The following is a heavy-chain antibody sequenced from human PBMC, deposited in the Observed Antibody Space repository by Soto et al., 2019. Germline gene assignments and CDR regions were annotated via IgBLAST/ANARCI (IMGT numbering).Heavy chain of an antibody. J-gene: IGHJ5*02. CDR3: ARGAVAGNWFDP. V-gene: IGHV3-33*01. D-gene: IGHD6-19*01. CDR1: GFTCSSYG. Sequence: QVQLVESGGGVVQPGRSLRLSCAASGFTCSSYGMHWVRQAPGKGLGWVAVIWYDGSNKYYADSVMGRFTISRDNSKNPLYLQMNSLRAEDTAVYYCARGAVAGNWFDPWGQGTLVTVSS. CDR2: IWYDGSNK.